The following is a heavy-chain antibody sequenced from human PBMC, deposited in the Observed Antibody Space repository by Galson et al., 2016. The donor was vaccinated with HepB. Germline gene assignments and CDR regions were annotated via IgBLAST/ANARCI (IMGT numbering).Heavy chain of an antibody. J-gene: IGHJ4*02. CDR1: GFTFSSFS. V-gene: IGHV3-21*01. CDR2: ISSGSSYI. Sequence: SLRLSCAASGFTFSSFSMRWVRQAPGKGLEWVSSISSGSSYIYYADSVKGRFTISRDNVKNSLYLQMNSLRAEDTAVYYCVRDFCGLDYWGQGTLVTVSS. CDR3: VRDFCGLDY. D-gene: IGHD2-21*01.